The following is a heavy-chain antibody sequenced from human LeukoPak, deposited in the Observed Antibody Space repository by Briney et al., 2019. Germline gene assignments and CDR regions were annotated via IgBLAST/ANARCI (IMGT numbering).Heavy chain of an antibody. CDR2: IYYSGSS. D-gene: IGHD3-9*01. J-gene: IGHJ4*02. V-gene: IGHV4-39*01. CDR1: GGSVSSSTYY. Sequence: PSQTLSLTCTVSGGSVSSSTYYWGWIRQPPGKGLEWIGNIYYSGSSYYNPSLTSRVTMSVDTSTNQFSLKMHSVTAADTAVYYCARLSKGRFFDYIFDYWGQGTLVTVSS. CDR3: ARLSKGRFFDYIFDY.